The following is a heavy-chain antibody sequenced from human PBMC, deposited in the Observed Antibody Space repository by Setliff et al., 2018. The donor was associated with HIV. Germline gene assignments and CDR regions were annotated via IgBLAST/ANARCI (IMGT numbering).Heavy chain of an antibody. V-gene: IGHV1-18*01. CDR2: FTSYNNKA. CDR1: GFLMTAYG. Sequence: ASVKVSCKISGFLMTAYGINWVRQAPGQGPEWMGWFTSYNNKADFAPKFQGRVTLTTDTFTSTAYMELRSLRSDDTAVYYCARGGDPPYYVLGMDVWGQGTSVTVSS. D-gene: IGHD2-21*02. CDR3: ARGGDPPYYVLGMDV. J-gene: IGHJ6*02.